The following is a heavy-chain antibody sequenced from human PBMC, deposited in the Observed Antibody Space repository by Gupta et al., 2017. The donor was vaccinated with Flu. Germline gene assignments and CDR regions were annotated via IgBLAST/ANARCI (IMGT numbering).Heavy chain of an antibody. CDR1: GFTFSSYS. Sequence: EVQLVESGGGLVQPGGSLRLSCAASGFTFSSYSMTWVRQAPGKGLEWVSYISSSSSTIYYADSVKGRFTISRDNAKNSLYLQMNSLRAEDTAVYYCASTRYNWNYESGAAWFDPWGQGTLVTVSS. CDR3: ASTRYNWNYESGAAWFDP. J-gene: IGHJ5*02. CDR2: ISSSSSTI. D-gene: IGHD1-7*01. V-gene: IGHV3-48*01.